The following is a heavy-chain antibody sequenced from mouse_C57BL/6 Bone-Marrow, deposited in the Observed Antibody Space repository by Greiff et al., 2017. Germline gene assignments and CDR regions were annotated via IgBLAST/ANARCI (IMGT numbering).Heavy chain of an antibody. J-gene: IGHJ3*01. CDR1: GYTFTSYG. Sequence: VQLQQSGAELARPGASVKLSCKASGYTFTSYGISWVKQRTGQGLEWIGEIYPRSGNTYYNEKFKGKATLTVDKSSSTAYMQLSSLTSEDSAVYYCARSRIYYGYYAWFAYWGQGTLVTVSA. CDR2: IYPRSGNT. V-gene: IGHV1-81*01. D-gene: IGHD2-3*01. CDR3: ARSRIYYGYYAWFAY.